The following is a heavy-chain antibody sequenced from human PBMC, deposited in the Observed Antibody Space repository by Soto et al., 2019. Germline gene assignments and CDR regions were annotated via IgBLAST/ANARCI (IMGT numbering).Heavy chain of an antibody. CDR2: INPDNGHT. D-gene: IGHD3-22*01. CDR1: GYTFTSFA. CDR3: ATDPHYYDTTGYCLDN. V-gene: IGHV1-3*01. J-gene: IGHJ4*02. Sequence: ASVKVSCKASGYTFTSFAIHWVRQAPGQRPEWMGWINPDNGHTRSSQKFQGRVTITRDTSASAAYMELSSLRSDDTAVYYCATDPHYYDTTGYCLDNWGQGTLVTVSS.